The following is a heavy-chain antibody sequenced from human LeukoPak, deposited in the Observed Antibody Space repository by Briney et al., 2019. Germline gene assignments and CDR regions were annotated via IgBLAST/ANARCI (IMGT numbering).Heavy chain of an antibody. CDR2: IWYDGSNK. Sequence: GGSLRLSCAASGFTFSSYGMHWVRQAPGKGLEWVAVIWYDGSNKYYADSVKGRFTISRDNAKNSLYLQMNSLRAEDTAVYYCARVLITIFGVVISSWFDPWGQGTLVTVSS. D-gene: IGHD3-3*01. CDR3: ARVLITIFGVVISSWFDP. CDR1: GFTFSSYG. J-gene: IGHJ5*02. V-gene: IGHV3-33*01.